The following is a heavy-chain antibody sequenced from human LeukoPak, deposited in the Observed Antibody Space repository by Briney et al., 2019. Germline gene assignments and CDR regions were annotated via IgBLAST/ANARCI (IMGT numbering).Heavy chain of an antibody. J-gene: IGHJ2*01. CDR1: GGSISSGGYY. V-gene: IGHV4-31*03. CDR3: ARLQYYYDSSGSWYFDL. D-gene: IGHD3-22*01. CDR2: IYYSGST. Sequence: SETLSLTCTVSGGSISSGGYYWSWIRQHPGKGLEWIGYIYYSGSTYYNPSLKSRVTISVDTSKNQFSLKLSSVTAADTAVNYCARLQYYYDSSGSWYFDLWGRGTLVTVSS.